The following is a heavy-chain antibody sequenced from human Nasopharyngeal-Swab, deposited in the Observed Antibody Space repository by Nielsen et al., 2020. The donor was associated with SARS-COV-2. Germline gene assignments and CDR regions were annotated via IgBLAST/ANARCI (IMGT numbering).Heavy chain of an antibody. V-gene: IGHV5-51*01. CDR1: GYSFTNYW. D-gene: IGHD5-18*01. J-gene: IGHJ3*02. CDR2: IYPGDSDT. CDR3: ARQRYSYGTDAFDI. Sequence: GESLKISCKGSGYSFTNYWIAWVRQMPGKGLEWMGIIYPGDSDTRYSPSFQGQVTISADKSISTAYLQWSSLKASDTAMYYCARQRYSYGTDAFDIWGQGTMVTVSS.